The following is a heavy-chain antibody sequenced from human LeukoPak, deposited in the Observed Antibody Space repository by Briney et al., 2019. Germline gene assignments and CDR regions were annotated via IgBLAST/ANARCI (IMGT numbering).Heavy chain of an antibody. Sequence: PGRSLRLSCAASGFTFSSYGMHWVRQAPGKGLEWVAVISYDGSNKYYADSVEGRFTISRDNSKNTLYLQMNSLRAEDTAVYYCAKEGGGYSGYDNNWFDPWGQGTLVTVSS. J-gene: IGHJ5*02. CDR1: GFTFSSYG. CDR3: AKEGGGYSGYDNNWFDP. D-gene: IGHD5-12*01. CDR2: ISYDGSNK. V-gene: IGHV3-30*18.